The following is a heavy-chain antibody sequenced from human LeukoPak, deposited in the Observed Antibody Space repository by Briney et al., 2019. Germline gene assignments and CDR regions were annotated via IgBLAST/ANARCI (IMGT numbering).Heavy chain of an antibody. CDR1: GFTFSSYA. CDR3: TKRAAAGTRPYYFDY. Sequence: PGGSLRLSCAASGFTFSSYAMSWVRQAPGKGLEWVSTINSAGNTYYAASVKGRFTISRDNSKHTLFLQMNSLRAEDTAVYYCTKRAAAGTRPYYFDYWGQGTLVTVSS. D-gene: IGHD6-13*01. J-gene: IGHJ4*02. V-gene: IGHV3-23*01. CDR2: INSAGNT.